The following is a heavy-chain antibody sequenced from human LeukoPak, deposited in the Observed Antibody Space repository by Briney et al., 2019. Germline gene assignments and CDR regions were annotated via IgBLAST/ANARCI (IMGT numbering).Heavy chain of an antibody. CDR1: GFTFSSYG. CDR2: TRYDGSNK. Sequence: GRSLRLSCAASGFTFSSYGMHWVRQAPGKGLEWVAFTRYDGSNKYYADSVKGRFTISRDNSKNTLYLQMNSLRAEDTAVYYCAKDQLVVVPAALNYFDYWGQGTLVTVSS. J-gene: IGHJ4*02. D-gene: IGHD2-2*01. V-gene: IGHV3-30*02. CDR3: AKDQLVVVPAALNYFDY.